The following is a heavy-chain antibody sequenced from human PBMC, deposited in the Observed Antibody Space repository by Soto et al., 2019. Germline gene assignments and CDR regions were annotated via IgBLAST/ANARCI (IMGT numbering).Heavy chain of an antibody. CDR3: ARPYGYCSGGSCYLGY. J-gene: IGHJ4*02. CDR2: IYPSDSDT. V-gene: IGHV5-51*01. CDR1: GYSFTSYW. D-gene: IGHD2-15*01. Sequence: PGESLKISCKGSGYSFTSYWIGWVRQMPGKGLEWMGTIYPSDSDTRYSPSFQGQVTISADKSISTAYLQWSSLKASDTAMYYCARPYGYCSGGSCYLGYWGQGTLVTVSS.